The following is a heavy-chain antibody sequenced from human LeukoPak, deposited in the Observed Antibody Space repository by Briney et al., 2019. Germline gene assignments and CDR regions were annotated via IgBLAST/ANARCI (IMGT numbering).Heavy chain of an antibody. J-gene: IGHJ4*02. CDR3: ARKTDHQTGGDY. CDR1: GFTFSTYG. D-gene: IGHD1-1*01. Sequence: GGSLRLSCAASGFTFSTYGMHWVRQAPGKGLEWVAVVWYDGSNIHYVDSVKGRFTISRDNSKSTLYLQMNSVTAEDTAVYYCARKTDHQTGGDYWGQGTLVTVSS. CDR2: VWYDGSNI. V-gene: IGHV3-33*01.